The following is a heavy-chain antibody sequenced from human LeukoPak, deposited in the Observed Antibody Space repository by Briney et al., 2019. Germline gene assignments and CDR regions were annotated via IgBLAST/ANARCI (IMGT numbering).Heavy chain of an antibody. CDR1: GFTFDDYA. V-gene: IGHV3-9*01. CDR3: AKDSSSWYRMGVY. Sequence: GGSLRLSCAASGFTFDDYAMHWVRQAPGKGLEWVSGISWNSGSIGYADSVKGRFTISRDNAKNSLYLQMNSLRAEDTALYYCAKDSSSWYRMGVYWDQGTLVTVSS. D-gene: IGHD6-13*01. CDR2: ISWNSGSI. J-gene: IGHJ4*02.